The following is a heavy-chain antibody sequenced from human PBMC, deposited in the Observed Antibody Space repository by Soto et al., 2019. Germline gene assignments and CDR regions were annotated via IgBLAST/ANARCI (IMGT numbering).Heavy chain of an antibody. J-gene: IGHJ4*02. Sequence: GSLRLSCAASGFTFSSYGMHWVRQAPGKGLEWVAVIWYDGSNKYYADSVKGRFTISRDNSKNTLYLQMNSLRAEDTAVYYCARGRLPTAMVLYYFDYWGQGTLVTVSS. CDR1: GFTFSSYG. D-gene: IGHD5-18*01. CDR3: ARGRLPTAMVLYYFDY. CDR2: IWYDGSNK. V-gene: IGHV3-33*01.